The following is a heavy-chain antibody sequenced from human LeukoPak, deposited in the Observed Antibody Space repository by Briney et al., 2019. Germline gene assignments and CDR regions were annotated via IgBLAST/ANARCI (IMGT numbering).Heavy chain of an antibody. V-gene: IGHV4-39*07. CDR3: ARGAHFLKYYMDV. CDR2: IYYSGST. Sequence: SETLSLTCTVSGGSISSSGYYWGWIRQPPGKGLEWIGTIYYSGSTSYNPSLKSQVTISIDTSKNQFSLKLTPVTAEDTAVYYCARGAHFLKYYMDVWGKGATVTVSS. CDR1: GGSISSSGYY. J-gene: IGHJ6*03.